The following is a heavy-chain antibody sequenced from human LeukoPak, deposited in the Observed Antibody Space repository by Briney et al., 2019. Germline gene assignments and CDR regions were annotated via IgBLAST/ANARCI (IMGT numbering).Heavy chain of an antibody. Sequence: GGSLRLSCAASGFTFSSYAMSWVRQAPGKGLEWVSAISGSGGSTYYADPVKGRFTISRDNSKNTLYLQMNSLRADDTAVYYCAKIPYEYNSGWYAAFDIWGQGTMVTVSS. D-gene: IGHD6-19*01. J-gene: IGHJ3*02. CDR1: GFTFSSYA. CDR2: ISGSGGST. CDR3: AKIPYEYNSGWYAAFDI. V-gene: IGHV3-23*01.